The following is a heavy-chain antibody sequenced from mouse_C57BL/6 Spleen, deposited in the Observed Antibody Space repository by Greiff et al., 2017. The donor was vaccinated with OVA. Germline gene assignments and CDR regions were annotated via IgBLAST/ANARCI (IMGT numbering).Heavy chain of an antibody. CDR1: GYTFTSYG. CDR3: SRRDYKNYLDY. V-gene: IGHV1-81*01. J-gene: IGHJ2*01. CDR2: IYPRSGNT. D-gene: IGHD2-12*01. Sequence: QVQLQQSGAELARPGASVKLSCTASGYTFTSYGISWVKQRPGQGLEWIGEIYPRSGNTYYTEKFKGKATLTADKSSSTAYMELRSLTSEDSAVYFCSRRDYKNYLDYWGQGTTLTVSS.